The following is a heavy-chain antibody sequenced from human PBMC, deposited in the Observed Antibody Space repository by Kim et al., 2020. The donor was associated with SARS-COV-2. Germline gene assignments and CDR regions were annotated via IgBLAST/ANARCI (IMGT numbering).Heavy chain of an antibody. CDR1: GFTFSSYA. CDR2: ISGSGGST. CDR3: AKDYYDSSGRTHYYYGMDV. V-gene: IGHV3-23*01. J-gene: IGHJ6*02. Sequence: GGSLRLSCAASGFTFSSYAMSWVRQAPGKGLEWVSAISGSGGSTYYADSVKGRFTISRDNSKNTLYLQMNSLRAEDTDVYYCAKDYYDSSGRTHYYYGMDVWGQGTTVTVSS. D-gene: IGHD3-22*01.